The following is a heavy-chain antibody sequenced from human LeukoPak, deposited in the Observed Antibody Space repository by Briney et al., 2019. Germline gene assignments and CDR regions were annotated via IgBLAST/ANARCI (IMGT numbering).Heavy chain of an antibody. J-gene: IGHJ4*02. CDR1: GGSISSYY. V-gene: IGHV4-59*01. CDR2: IYYSGST. Sequence: PSETLPLTCTVSGGSISSYYWSWIRQPPGKGLEWIGYIYYSGSTNYNPSLKSRVTISVDTSKNQFSLKLSSVTAADTAVYYCARAHYDLYYFDYWGQGTLVTVSS. CDR3: ARAHYDLYYFDY. D-gene: IGHD3-3*01.